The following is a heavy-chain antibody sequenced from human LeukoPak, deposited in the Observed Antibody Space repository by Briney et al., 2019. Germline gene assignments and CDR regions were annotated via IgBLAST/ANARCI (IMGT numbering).Heavy chain of an antibody. Sequence: SQTMSLTCTVSGRSFSSGGYYWSWIRQHPGKGLEWFGYIFYSGTIYYNPSLKRRGIISVDASKNQFSLRLSSVTAADTAVYYCARDLGGLGKIDYWGRGTLVTVSS. CDR3: ARDLGGLGKIDY. CDR2: IFYSGTI. J-gene: IGHJ4*02. V-gene: IGHV4-31*03. CDR1: GRSFSSGGYY. D-gene: IGHD7-27*01.